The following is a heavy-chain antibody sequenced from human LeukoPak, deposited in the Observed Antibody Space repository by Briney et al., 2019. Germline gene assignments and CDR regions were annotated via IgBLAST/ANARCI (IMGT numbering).Heavy chain of an antibody. CDR1: GGSFSGYY. CDR3: ARGSSYYDSPLDY. CDR2: INHSGSN. J-gene: IGHJ4*02. V-gene: IGHV4-34*01. D-gene: IGHD3-22*01. Sequence: SETLSLTCAVYGGSFSGYYWSWIRQPPGKGLEWIGEINHSGSNNYNPSLKSRVTISVDTSKNQFSLKLSSVTAADTAVYYCARGSSYYDSPLDYWGQGTLVTVSS.